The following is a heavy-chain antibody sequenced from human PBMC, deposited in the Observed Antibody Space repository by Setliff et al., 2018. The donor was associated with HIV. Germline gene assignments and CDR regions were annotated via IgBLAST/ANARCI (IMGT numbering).Heavy chain of an antibody. J-gene: IGHJ6*03. D-gene: IGHD3-3*01. CDR2: IIPILGVA. Sequence: SVKVSCKASGGTFSSYALSWVRQAPGQGLDWMGRIIPILGVANYAQRFQGKVTITAEKSTSTAYMELTSMRVDDTAMYYCVRGVQSPPHYSYFYMDVWGEGTMVTVSS. CDR1: GGTFSSYA. CDR3: VRGVQSPPHYSYFYMDV. V-gene: IGHV1-69*04.